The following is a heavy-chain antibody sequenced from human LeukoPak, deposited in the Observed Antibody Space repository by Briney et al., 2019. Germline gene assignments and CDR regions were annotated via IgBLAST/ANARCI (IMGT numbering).Heavy chain of an antibody. CDR2: INSDGSST. V-gene: IGHV3-74*01. D-gene: IGHD1-26*01. J-gene: IGHJ3*02. CDR3: ARVGGSNAFDI. CDR1: GFTFSSYW. Sequence: PGGSLRLSCAASGFTFSSYWVHWVRQAPGKGLVWVSPINSDGSSTSYADSVKGRFTISRDNAKNTLPLQMNSLRAEDTAVYYCARVGGSNAFDIWGQRTMVIVSS.